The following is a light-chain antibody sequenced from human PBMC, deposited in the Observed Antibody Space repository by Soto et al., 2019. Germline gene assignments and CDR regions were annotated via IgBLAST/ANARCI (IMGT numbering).Light chain of an antibody. CDR1: QGISTY. CDR3: QKYNSAPLT. Sequence: DIPMTQSPSSLSASVGDRVTITCRASQGISTYLAWYQQKPGKVPKLLIYAASTLQSGVPSRFSSSGSGTDFNLPISSLQPEDDATYYCQKYNSAPLTFGGGTKVEIK. V-gene: IGKV1-27*01. J-gene: IGKJ4*01. CDR2: AAS.